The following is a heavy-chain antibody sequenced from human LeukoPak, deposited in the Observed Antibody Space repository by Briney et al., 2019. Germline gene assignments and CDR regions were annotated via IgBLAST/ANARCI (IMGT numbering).Heavy chain of an antibody. CDR2: IYYSGST. V-gene: IGHV4-59*01. CDR3: ARTIKDCGGDRYSYYFDY. J-gene: IGHJ4*02. D-gene: IGHD2-21*02. Sequence: SETLSLTCTVSGGSISSYYWSWIRQPPGKGLEWIGYIYYSGSTNYNPSLKSRVTISVDTSKNQFSLKLSSVTAAGTAVYYCARTIKDCGGDRYSYYFDYWGQGTLVTLSS. CDR1: GGSISSYY.